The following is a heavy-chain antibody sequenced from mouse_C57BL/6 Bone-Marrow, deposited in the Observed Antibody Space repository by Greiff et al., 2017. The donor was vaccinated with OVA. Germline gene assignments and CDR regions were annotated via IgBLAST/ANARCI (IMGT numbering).Heavy chain of an antibody. Sequence: LQQPGTELVKPGASVKLSCKASGYTFTSYWMHWVKQRPGQGLEWIGNINPSNGGTNYNEKFKSKATLTVDKSSSTAYMQLSSLTSEDSAVYYCARENYGSRLLFAYWGQGTLVTVSA. J-gene: IGHJ3*01. CDR1: GYTFTSYW. V-gene: IGHV1-53*01. CDR2: INPSNGGT. CDR3: ARENYGSRLLFAY. D-gene: IGHD1-1*01.